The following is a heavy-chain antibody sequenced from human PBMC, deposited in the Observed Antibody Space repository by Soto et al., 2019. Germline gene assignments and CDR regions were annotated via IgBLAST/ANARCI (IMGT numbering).Heavy chain of an antibody. Sequence: QVQLQQWGAGLLKPSETLSLTCAVYGGSFSEYYWTWIRQSPGKGLEWIGEIHHSGSTNYNPSLKSRVTISVDTSKNQFSLKLISVTASDTAVYYCARVPRYYHDSAGLYWSREYYFDFWGQGTLVTVSS. V-gene: IGHV4-34*01. CDR3: ARVPRYYHDSAGLYWSREYYFDF. D-gene: IGHD3-22*01. CDR1: GGSFSEYY. CDR2: IHHSGST. J-gene: IGHJ4*02.